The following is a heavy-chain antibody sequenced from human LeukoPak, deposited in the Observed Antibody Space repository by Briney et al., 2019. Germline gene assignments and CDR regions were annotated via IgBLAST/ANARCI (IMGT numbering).Heavy chain of an antibody. V-gene: IGHV1-18*01. CDR3: ARDPHYDILTGPATNDAFDI. J-gene: IGHJ3*02. CDR2: ISAYNGNT. Sequence: ASVKVSCKASGYTFTSYGISWVRQAPGQGLEWMGWISAYNGNTNYAQKLQGRATMTTDTSTSTAYMELRSLRSDDPAVYYCARDPHYDILTGPATNDAFDIWGQGTMVTVSS. D-gene: IGHD3-9*01. CDR1: GYTFTSYG.